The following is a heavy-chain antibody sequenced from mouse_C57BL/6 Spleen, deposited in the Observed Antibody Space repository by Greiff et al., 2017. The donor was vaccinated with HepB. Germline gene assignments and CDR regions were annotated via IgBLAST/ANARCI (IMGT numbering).Heavy chain of an antibody. CDR2: IDPSDSYT. J-gene: IGHJ2*01. CDR3: ARGDYASYYFDY. V-gene: IGHV1-69*01. CDR1: GYTFTSYW. D-gene: IGHD2-4*01. Sequence: VQLQQPGAELVMPGASVKLSCKASGYTFTSYWMHWVKQRPGQGLEWIGEIDPSDSYTNYNQKFKGKSTLTVDKSSSTAYMQLSSLTSEDSAVYYCARGDYASYYFDYWGQGTTLTVSS.